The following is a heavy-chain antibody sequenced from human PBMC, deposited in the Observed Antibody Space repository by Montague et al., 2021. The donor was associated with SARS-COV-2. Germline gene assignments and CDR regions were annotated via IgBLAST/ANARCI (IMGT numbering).Heavy chain of an antibody. CDR2: ICYSGST. CDR3: ARTEIQVWSRRWFDP. D-gene: IGHD5-18*01. V-gene: IGHV4-39*01. Sequence: SETLSLTCTVSGGSISSSSYYWGWIRQPPGKGLEWIGSICYSGSTCYNPSLKSRVTISVDTSKNQFSLKLSSVTAADTAVYYCARTEIQVWSRRWFDPWGQGTLVTVSS. J-gene: IGHJ5*02. CDR1: GGSISSSSYY.